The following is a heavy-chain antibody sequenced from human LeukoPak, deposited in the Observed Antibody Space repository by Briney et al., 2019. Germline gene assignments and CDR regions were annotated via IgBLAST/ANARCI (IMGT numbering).Heavy chain of an antibody. V-gene: IGHV3-15*01. CDR2: IKSKTDGGTT. Sequence: PGGSLRLSCAASGFTFSNAWMSWVRQAPGKGLEWVGRIKSKTDGGTTDYAAPVKGRFTISRDDSKNTLYLQMNSLKTEDTAVYYCTTDFSGLYCSSTSCYSGDYWGQGTLVTVSS. J-gene: IGHJ4*02. D-gene: IGHD2-2*01. CDR3: TTDFSGLYCSSTSCYSGDY. CDR1: GFTFSNAW.